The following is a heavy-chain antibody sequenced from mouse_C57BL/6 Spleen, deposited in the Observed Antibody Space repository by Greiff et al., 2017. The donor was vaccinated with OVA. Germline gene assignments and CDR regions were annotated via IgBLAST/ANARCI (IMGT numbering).Heavy chain of an antibody. CDR1: GYAFSSSW. CDR2: IYPGDGDT. J-gene: IGHJ1*03. Sequence: QVQLKQSGPELVKPGASVKISCKASGYAFSSSWMNWVKQRPGKGLEWIGRIYPGDGDTNYNGKFKGKATLTADKSSSTAYMQLSSLTSDDSAVYFCAREGYYYGSSFWYFDVWGTGTTVTVAS. D-gene: IGHD1-1*01. V-gene: IGHV1-82*01. CDR3: AREGYYYGSSFWYFDV.